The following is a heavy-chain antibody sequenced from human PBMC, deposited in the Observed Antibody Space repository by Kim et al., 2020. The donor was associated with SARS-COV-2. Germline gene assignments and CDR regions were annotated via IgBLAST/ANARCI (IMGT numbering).Heavy chain of an antibody. CDR1: GYSFTTYA. J-gene: IGHJ3*01. D-gene: IGHD4-17*01. CDR3: TRAPRGLPVGSLHF. V-gene: IGHV1-3*04. Sequence: ASVKVSCEASGYSFTTYAINWVRQAPGQRLEWMGLIVTGNGDTKYSRKFQGRFTISRDTSANTAYMELTSLRSEDTAVYYCTRAPRGLPVGSLHFWGQGTLVAVSS. CDR2: IVTGNGDT.